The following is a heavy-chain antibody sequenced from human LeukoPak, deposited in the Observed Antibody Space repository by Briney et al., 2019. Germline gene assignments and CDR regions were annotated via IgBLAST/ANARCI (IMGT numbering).Heavy chain of an antibody. V-gene: IGHV3-74*01. Sequence: GGSLSLSCAASGFTFRNVWMRWVRQAPGKGLVWVSRINSDGSSTSYADSVKGRFTISRDNAKNTLYLQMNSLRAEDTAVYYCAREGVVPAVPLDYWGQGTLVTVSS. CDR1: GFTFRNVW. J-gene: IGHJ4*02. CDR3: AREGVVPAVPLDY. D-gene: IGHD2-2*01. CDR2: INSDGSST.